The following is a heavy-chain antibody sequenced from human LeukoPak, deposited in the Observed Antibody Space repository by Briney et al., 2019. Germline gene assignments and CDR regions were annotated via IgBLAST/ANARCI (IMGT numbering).Heavy chain of an antibody. D-gene: IGHD3-10*01. J-gene: IGHJ4*02. Sequence: GGSLRLSCAASGFTFSSYSMNWVRQAPGKGLEWVSYISSSSSSTIYYADSVKGRFTISRDNAKNSLYLQMNSLRDEDTAVYYCARDIPHYGSGSYWGFVFDYWGQGTLVTVSS. CDR2: ISSSSSSTI. V-gene: IGHV3-48*02. CDR1: GFTFSSYS. CDR3: ARDIPHYGSGSYWGFVFDY.